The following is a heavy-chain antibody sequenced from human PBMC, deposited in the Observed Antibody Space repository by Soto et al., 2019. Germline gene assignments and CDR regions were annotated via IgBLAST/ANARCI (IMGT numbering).Heavy chain of an antibody. D-gene: IGHD3-3*01. CDR3: AWVEAHYDFWCGYYLLYGMDV. Sequence: ASVKVSCKAPGYTFTSYDINWVRQATGQGLEWMGLMNPTSGNTGYAQKSQGRVTMTRNTSLSTAYLELSSLRSEDTAVFYCAWVEAHYDFWCGYYLLYGMDVWGEGNRVTLSS. V-gene: IGHV1-8*01. CDR2: MNPTSGNT. CDR1: GYTFTSYD. J-gene: IGHJ6*04.